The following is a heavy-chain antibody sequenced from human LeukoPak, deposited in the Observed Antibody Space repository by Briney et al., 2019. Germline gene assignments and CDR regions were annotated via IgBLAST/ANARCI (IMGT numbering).Heavy chain of an antibody. CDR2: INPNSGGT. CDR3: ARDLRETRVGGWTGFDY. D-gene: IGHD6-19*01. J-gene: IGHJ4*02. V-gene: IGHV1-2*02. Sequence: GASVKVSCKASGYTFTGYYMHWVRQAPGQGLEWMGWINPNSGGTNYAQKFQGRVTMTRDTSISTAYMELSRLRSDDTAVYYCARDLRETRVGGWTGFDYWGQGTLVTVSS. CDR1: GYTFTGYY.